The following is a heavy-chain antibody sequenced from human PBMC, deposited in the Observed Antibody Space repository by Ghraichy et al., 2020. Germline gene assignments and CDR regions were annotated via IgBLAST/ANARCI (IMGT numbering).Heavy chain of an antibody. J-gene: IGHJ6*02. V-gene: IGHV6-1*01. CDR1: GDSVSSNSAA. CDR2: TYYMSKWYN. D-gene: IGHD1-7*01. Sequence: TLSLTCAISGDSVSSNSAAWNWIRQSPSRGLEWLGRTYYMSKWYNDYAVSVKSRITINPDTSQNQFSLQLNSVTPEDTAVYYCARDTLELRLSGYYYYGMDVWGQGTTVTVSS. CDR3: ARDTLELRLSGYYYYGMDV.